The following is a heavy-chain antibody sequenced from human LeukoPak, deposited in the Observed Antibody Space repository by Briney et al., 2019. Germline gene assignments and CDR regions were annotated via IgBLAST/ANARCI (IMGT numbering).Heavy chain of an antibody. V-gene: IGHV3-48*03. D-gene: IGHD3-16*01. CDR1: EFTFSSYE. CDR3: ARESVRYYDYVWGSSGFDY. CDR2: ISSSGSTI. Sequence: GGSLRLSCAASEFTFSSYEMNWVRQAPGKGLEWVSYISSSGSTIYYAESVKGRFTISRDNAKNSLYLQMNSLRAEDTAVYYCARESVRYYDYVWGSSGFDYWGQGTLVTVSS. J-gene: IGHJ4*02.